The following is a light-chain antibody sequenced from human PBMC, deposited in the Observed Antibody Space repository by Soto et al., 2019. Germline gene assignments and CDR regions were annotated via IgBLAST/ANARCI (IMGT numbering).Light chain of an antibody. CDR1: QSAGNF. Sequence: LSLSPRETASLSCRASQSAGNFLAWYQQKPGQAPRLLIYYISTRATGIPARFSGSGSGTEFTLTIIFLQSEDSAVYYCPLHNQRPITFG. J-gene: IGKJ5*01. V-gene: IGKV3D-15*01. CDR2: YIS. CDR3: PLHNQRPIT.